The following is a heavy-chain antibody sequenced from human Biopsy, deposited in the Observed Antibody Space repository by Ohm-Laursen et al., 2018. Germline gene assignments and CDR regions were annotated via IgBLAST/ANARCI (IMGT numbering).Heavy chain of an antibody. D-gene: IGHD4-23*01. J-gene: IGHJ4*02. CDR3: ARGSNDSGGLYFPR. V-gene: IGHV4-59*02. Sequence: GTLSLTCSVSGDSVTKYYWSWIRQPPGKGLEWIGHIYYSVMTNYNPSLQSRVSISVDTSRNQVSLTLSSVTAADTAVYYCARGSNDSGGLYFPRWGQGTLLTVSS. CDR1: GDSVTKYY. CDR2: IYYSVMT.